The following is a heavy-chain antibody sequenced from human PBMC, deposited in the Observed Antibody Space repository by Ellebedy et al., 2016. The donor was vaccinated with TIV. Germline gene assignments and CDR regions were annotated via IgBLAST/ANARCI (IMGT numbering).Heavy chain of an antibody. CDR2: ITASGLYI. J-gene: IGHJ4*02. Sequence: PGGSLRLSCAASGFDFGFYSVNWVRQAPGKGLEWVSSITASGLYIYYAQSVKGRFIISRDNTKNSLYLQMDNLRAEDTAMYYCTRDRLYGTSWNAFDSWGQGTLVTVSS. CDR3: TRDRLYGTSWNAFDS. CDR1: GFDFGFYS. V-gene: IGHV3-21*01. D-gene: IGHD6-13*01.